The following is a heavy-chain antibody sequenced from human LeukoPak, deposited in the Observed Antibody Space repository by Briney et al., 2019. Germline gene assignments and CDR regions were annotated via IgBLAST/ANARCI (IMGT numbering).Heavy chain of an antibody. CDR1: GYDLSTKW. J-gene: IGHJ5*02. V-gene: IGHV5-51*01. D-gene: IGHD4-17*01. CDR2: IYPLDSIT. CDR3: ARLAPDYADYWFDP. Sequence: GESLKISCQTSGYDLSTKWIGWVRQMPGKGLEWMGIIYPLDSITRYSPSFQGHVSISADTSISTAYLQWTSLKTSDTAIYYCARLAPDYADYWFDPWGQGTLVTVSS.